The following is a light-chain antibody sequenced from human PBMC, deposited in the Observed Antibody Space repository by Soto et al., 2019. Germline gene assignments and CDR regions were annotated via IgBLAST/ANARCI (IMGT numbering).Light chain of an antibody. CDR1: SSDVGGYNY. CDR2: EVS. V-gene: IGLV2-8*01. CDR3: SSYAVSNTWV. Sequence: QSALTQPPSASGSPGQSVTISCTGTSSDVGGYNYVSWYQQHPGKAPKLMIYEVSQRPSGVPDRFSGSKSGNTASLTVSGLQAEDEADYYCSSYAVSNTWVFGGGTKLTVL. J-gene: IGLJ3*02.